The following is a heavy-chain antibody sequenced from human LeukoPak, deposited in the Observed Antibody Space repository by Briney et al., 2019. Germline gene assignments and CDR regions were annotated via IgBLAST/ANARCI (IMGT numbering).Heavy chain of an antibody. CDR3: SKGETDTGTLTHVY. Sequence: SGGSLRLSCAASGFTFRNYAMSWVRQAPGKGLEWVSAISGSGTTTHYADSVKGRFTVSRDNSKNTVFPQMHSLGAEDTAVYYCSKGETDTGTLTHVYWGPGTLVTVSS. CDR2: ISGSGTTT. CDR1: GFTFRNYA. J-gene: IGHJ4*02. D-gene: IGHD1-7*01. V-gene: IGHV3-23*01.